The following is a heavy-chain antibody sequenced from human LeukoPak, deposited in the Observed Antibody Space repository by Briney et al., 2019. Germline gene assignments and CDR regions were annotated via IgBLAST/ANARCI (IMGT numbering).Heavy chain of an antibody. CDR3: AKYFYESGTYSFDY. Sequence: GGSLRLSCAASGFTFSSYAMSWVRQAPAKGLEWVSAIDGGGGTTYYADSVQGRFTISRDNSKNTLYLQMNSLKAEDTAAYYCAKYFYESGTYSFDYWGQGALVTVSS. V-gene: IGHV3-23*01. CDR2: IDGGGGTT. D-gene: IGHD3-10*01. CDR1: GFTFSSYA. J-gene: IGHJ4*02.